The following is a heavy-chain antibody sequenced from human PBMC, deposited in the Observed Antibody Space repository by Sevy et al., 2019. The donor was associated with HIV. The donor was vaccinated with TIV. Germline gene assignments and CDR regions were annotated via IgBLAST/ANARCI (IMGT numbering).Heavy chain of an antibody. J-gene: IGHJ6*02. CDR1: GDSIGNNY. CDR2: FYYSGRT. D-gene: IGHD2-15*01. Sequence: SETLSLTCTVSGDSIGNNYWSWIRQPPGKGLEWIGYFYYSGRTNYNPSLKSRVTISADTSKNKFSLMLISVTAADTAVYFCASCSPDYYYGMDVWGQGTTVTVSS. CDR3: ASCSPDYYYGMDV. V-gene: IGHV4-59*01.